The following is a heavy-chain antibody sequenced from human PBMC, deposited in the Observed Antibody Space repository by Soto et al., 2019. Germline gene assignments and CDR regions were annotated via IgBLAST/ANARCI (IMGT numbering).Heavy chain of an antibody. CDR1: GYTFTGYY. D-gene: IGHD3-22*01. J-gene: IGHJ4*02. CDR3: ATSRANYYDSSGYYLDY. V-gene: IGHV1-2*04. CDR2: INPNSGGT. Sequence: ASVQVSCKASGYTFTGYYMHWVRQAPGQGLEWMGWINPNSGGTNYAQKFQGWVTMTRDTSISTAYMELSRLRSDDTAVYYCATSRANYYDSSGYYLDYWGQGTLVTVSS.